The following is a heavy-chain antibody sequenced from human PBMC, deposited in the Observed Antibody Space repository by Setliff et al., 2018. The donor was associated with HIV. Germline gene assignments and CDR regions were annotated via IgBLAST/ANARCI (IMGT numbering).Heavy chain of an antibody. CDR2: IFYSGNT. V-gene: IGHV4-39*01. J-gene: IGHJ4*02. Sequence: SETLSLTCTVSGGSISSSDYSWDWIRQPPEKGLEWIGSIFYSGNTYYNPSLKNRVTISVDASKNQFSLKLSSVTAADTAVYYCARQIIDDFWSAYNYWGQGTLVTVSS. CDR1: GGSISSSDYS. D-gene: IGHD3-3*01. CDR3: ARQIIDDFWSAYNY.